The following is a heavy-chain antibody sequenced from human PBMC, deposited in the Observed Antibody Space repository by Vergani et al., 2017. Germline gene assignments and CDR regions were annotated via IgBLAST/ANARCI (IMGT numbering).Heavy chain of an antibody. CDR2: IYYSGST. CDR1: GGSISSYY. J-gene: IGHJ6*02. V-gene: IGHV4-59*01. D-gene: IGHD1-26*01. Sequence: QVQLQESGPGLVKPSETLSLTCTVSGGSISSYYWSWIRQPPGKGLEWIGYIYYSGSTNYNPSLKSRVTISVDTSKNQFSLKLSSVTAADTAVYYCARDLGATRYYYYGMDVWGQGTTVTVSS. CDR3: ARDLGATRYYYYGMDV.